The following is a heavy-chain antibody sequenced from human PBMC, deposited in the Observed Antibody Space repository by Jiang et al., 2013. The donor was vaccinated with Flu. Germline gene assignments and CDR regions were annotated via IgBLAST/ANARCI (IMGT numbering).Heavy chain of an antibody. CDR1: FTFSSYA. CDR3: ARVMMVQLWYFDY. CDR2: ISYDGSNK. V-gene: IGHV3-30-3*01. Sequence: FTFSSYAMHWVRQAPGKGLEWVAVISYDGSNKYYADSVKGRFTISRDNSKNTLYLQMNSLRAEDTAVYYCARVMMVQLWYFDYWGQGTLVTVSS. J-gene: IGHJ4*02. D-gene: IGHD5-18*01.